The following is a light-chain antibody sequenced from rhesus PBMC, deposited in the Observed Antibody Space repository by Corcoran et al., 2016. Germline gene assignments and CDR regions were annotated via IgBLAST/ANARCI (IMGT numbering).Light chain of an antibody. CDR3: LQAIAFPFT. CDR1: QSLLHSNGNTY. Sequence: DIVMTQTPLSLPITPGEPASISCRASQSLLHSNGNTYLHWYLQKPGQSPKLLIYGGSNRACVVPDRFSGGGSGSDVTLKISKVEAEVVGVYYCLQAIAFPFTFGPGTKLDIK. CDR2: GGS. J-gene: IGKJ3*01. V-gene: IGKV2-72*02.